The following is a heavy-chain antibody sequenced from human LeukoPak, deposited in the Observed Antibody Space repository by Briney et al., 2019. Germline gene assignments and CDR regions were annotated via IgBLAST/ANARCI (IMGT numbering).Heavy chain of an antibody. CDR2: IYYSGST. V-gene: IGHV4-39*07. J-gene: IGHJ6*03. Sequence: TFSSYWMSWVRQAPGKGLEWIGSIYYSGSTYYNPSLKSRVTISVDTSKNQFSLKLSSVTAADTAVYYCARGTAVAGRGTYYYYMDVWGKGTTVTISS. CDR3: ARGTAVAGRGTYYYYMDV. D-gene: IGHD6-19*01. CDR1: TFSSYW.